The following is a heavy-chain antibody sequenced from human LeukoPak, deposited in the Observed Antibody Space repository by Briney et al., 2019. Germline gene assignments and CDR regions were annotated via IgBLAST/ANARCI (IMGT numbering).Heavy chain of an antibody. J-gene: IGHJ4*02. V-gene: IGHV4-61*01. D-gene: IGHD3-22*01. CDR3: ARVSRDYYDSSGYYPDY. Sequence: PSETLSLTCTVSGGSVSSGSYYWSWIRQPPGKGLEWIGYIYYSGSTYYNPSLKSRVTISVDTSKNQFSLKLSSVTAADTAVYYCARVSRDYYDSSGYYPDYWGQGTLVTVSS. CDR1: GGSVSSGSYY. CDR2: IYYSGST.